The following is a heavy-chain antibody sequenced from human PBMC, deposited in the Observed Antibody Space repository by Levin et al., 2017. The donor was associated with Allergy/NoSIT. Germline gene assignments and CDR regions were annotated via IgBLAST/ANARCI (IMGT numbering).Heavy chain of an antibody. V-gene: IGHV3-23*01. Sequence: ASVKVSCTASGFTFSTYAMSWVRQAPGKGLEWVSAISGSAGSIYYADSVKGRFTISRDNSKNTLYLQMDSLRVEDTALYYCAEDIRDNGNYGWFDPWGQGTLVTVSS. D-gene: IGHD1-7*01. CDR2: ISGSAGSI. J-gene: IGHJ5*02. CDR3: AEDIRDNGNYGWFDP. CDR1: GFTFSTYA.